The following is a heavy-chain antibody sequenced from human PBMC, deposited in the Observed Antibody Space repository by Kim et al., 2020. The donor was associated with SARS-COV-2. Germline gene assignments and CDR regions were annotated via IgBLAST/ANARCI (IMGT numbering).Heavy chain of an antibody. CDR3: AKGGYSGYDLYPYYFDY. CDR1: GFTFSSYA. Sequence: GGYLRLSCAASGFTFSSYAMSWVRQAPGKGLEWVSAISGSGGSTYYADSVKGRFTISRDNSKNTLYLQMNSLRAEDTAVYYCAKGGYSGYDLYPYYFDYWGQGTLVTVSS. D-gene: IGHD5-12*01. V-gene: IGHV3-23*01. CDR2: ISGSGGST. J-gene: IGHJ4*02.